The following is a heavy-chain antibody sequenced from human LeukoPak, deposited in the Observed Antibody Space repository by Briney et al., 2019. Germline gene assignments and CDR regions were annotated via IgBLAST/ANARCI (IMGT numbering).Heavy chain of an antibody. Sequence: ASVKVSCKASGYTFTSYDINWVRQATGQGLEWMGWMNPNSGNTGYVQKFQGRVTMARNTSISTAYMELSSLRSEDTAVYYCAREDRGVLIVDYWGQGTLVTVSS. D-gene: IGHD3-10*01. V-gene: IGHV1-8*01. CDR3: AREDRGVLIVDY. CDR1: GYTFTSYD. CDR2: MNPNSGNT. J-gene: IGHJ4*02.